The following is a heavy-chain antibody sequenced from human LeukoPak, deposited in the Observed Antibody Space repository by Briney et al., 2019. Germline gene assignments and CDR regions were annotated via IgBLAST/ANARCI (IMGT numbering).Heavy chain of an antibody. CDR2: IIPILGIA. CDR3: ARGDILTGYDY. Sequence: VASVKVSCKASGGIFSSYAISWVRQAPGQGLEWMGRIIPILGIANYAQKFQGRVTITADKSTNTAYMELSSLRSDDTAVYYCARGDILTGYDYWGQGTLVTVSS. CDR1: GGIFSSYA. J-gene: IGHJ4*02. V-gene: IGHV1-69*04. D-gene: IGHD3-9*01.